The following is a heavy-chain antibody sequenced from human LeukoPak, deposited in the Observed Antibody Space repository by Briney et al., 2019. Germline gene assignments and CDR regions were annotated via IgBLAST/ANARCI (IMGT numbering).Heavy chain of an antibody. D-gene: IGHD2-2*02. J-gene: IGHJ4*02. CDR1: GYTFTSYG. CDR2: ISAYNGNT. CDR3: TRGSQNCASASCYNF. V-gene: IGHV1-18*01. Sequence: ASVKVSCKASGYTFTSYGISWVRQAPGQGLEWMGWISAYNGNTNYAQKLQGRVTMTRSTSISTAYMELGSLTSEDTAVYYCTRGSQNCASASCYNFWGQGTPVTVSS.